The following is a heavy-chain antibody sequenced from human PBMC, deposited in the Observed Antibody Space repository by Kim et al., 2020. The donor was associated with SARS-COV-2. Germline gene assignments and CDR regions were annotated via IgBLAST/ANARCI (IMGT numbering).Heavy chain of an antibody. D-gene: IGHD3-22*01. CDR3: AKDGEGASGYCDSSGGNWFDP. CDR1: GFTFSSYA. V-gene: IGHV3-23*01. CDR2: ISGSGGST. J-gene: IGHJ5*02. Sequence: GGSLRLSCAASGFTFSSYAMSWVRQAPGKGLEWVSAISGSGGSTYYADSVKGRFTISRDNAKNTLYLQMNSLRAEDTAVYYCAKDGEGASGYCDSSGGNWFDPWGQGTLVTVSS.